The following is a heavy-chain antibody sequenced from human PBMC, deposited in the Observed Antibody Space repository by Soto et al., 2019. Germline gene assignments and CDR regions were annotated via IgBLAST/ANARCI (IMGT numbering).Heavy chain of an antibody. CDR2: IKQDGSEK. CDR3: ARVDVFWSGYWNYFDY. J-gene: IGHJ4*02. D-gene: IGHD3-3*01. V-gene: IGHV3-7*01. Sequence: GGSLRLSCAASGFTFSSYWMSWVRQAPGKGLEWVANIKQDGSEKYYVDSVKGRFTISRDNAKNSLYLQMNSLRAEDTAVYYCARVDVFWSGYWNYFDYWGQGTLVTVSS. CDR1: GFTFSSYW.